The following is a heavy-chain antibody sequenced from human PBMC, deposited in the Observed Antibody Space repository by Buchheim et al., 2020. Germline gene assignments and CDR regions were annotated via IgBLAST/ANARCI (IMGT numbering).Heavy chain of an antibody. J-gene: IGHJ3*02. CDR3: ARDSRSGGWILGAFDI. V-gene: IGHV4-61*01. Sequence: QVQLQESGPGLVKPSETLSLTCTVSGGSVSSGSYYWSWIRQPPGKGLEWIGYIYYSGSTNYNPSLKSRVTISVDTSKNQFSLKLSSVTAADTAVYYCARDSRSGGWILGAFDIWGQGT. D-gene: IGHD2-2*03. CDR1: GGSVSSGSYY. CDR2: IYYSGST.